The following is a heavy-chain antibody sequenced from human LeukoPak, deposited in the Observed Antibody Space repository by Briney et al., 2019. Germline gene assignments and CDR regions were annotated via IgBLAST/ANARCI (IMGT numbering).Heavy chain of an antibody. Sequence: ASVKVSCKVSGYTLTELSMHWVRQAPGEGLEWMGGFDPEDGETIYAQKFQGRVTMTEDTSTDTAYMELSSLRSEDTAVYYCATGIHCSSTSCPEPTDYWGQGTLVTVSS. V-gene: IGHV1-24*01. D-gene: IGHD2-2*01. CDR1: GYTLTELS. J-gene: IGHJ4*02. CDR2: FDPEDGET. CDR3: ATGIHCSSTSCPEPTDY.